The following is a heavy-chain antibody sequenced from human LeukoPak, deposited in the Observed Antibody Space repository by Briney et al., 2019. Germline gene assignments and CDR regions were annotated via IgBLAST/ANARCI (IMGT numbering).Heavy chain of an antibody. D-gene: IGHD4-17*01. CDR1: GFTFDDYA. V-gene: IGHV3-9*01. CDR2: ISWNSGSI. CDR3: ARGPYGDYRDAFDI. J-gene: IGHJ3*02. Sequence: GRSLRLSCAASGFTFDDYAMHWVRQAPGKGLEWVSGISWNSGSIGYADSVKGRFTISRDNAKNSLYLQMNSLRAEDTAVYYCARGPYGDYRDAFDIWGQGTMVTVSS.